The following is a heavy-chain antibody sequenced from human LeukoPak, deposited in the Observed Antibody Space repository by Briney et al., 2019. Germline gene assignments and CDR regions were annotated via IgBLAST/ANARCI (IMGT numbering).Heavy chain of an antibody. CDR2: ISYDGSNK. V-gene: IGHV3-30*03. J-gene: IGHJ4*02. Sequence: GRSLRLSCAASGFIFSSYGMHWVRQAPGKGLEWVAVISYDGSNKYYADSVKGRFTISRDNAKNSLYLQMNSLRDEDTAVYYCARDSLGGYWGQGTLVTVSS. D-gene: IGHD2-15*01. CDR3: ARDSLGGY. CDR1: GFIFSSYG.